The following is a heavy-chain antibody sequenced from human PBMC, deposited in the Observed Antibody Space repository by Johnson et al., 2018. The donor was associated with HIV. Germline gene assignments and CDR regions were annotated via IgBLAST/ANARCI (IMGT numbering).Heavy chain of an antibody. J-gene: IGHJ3*02. V-gene: IGHV3-9*01. CDR1: GFTFDDYA. CDR2: ISWNSGK. Sequence: VQLVESGGGLVQPGRSLRLSCAASGFTFDDYAMHWVRQAPGKGLEWVSGISWNSGKYYADSVTGRFTISRDNSKNTVSLQMNRVRGEDTAVYYCARDRAQVDDPNDAFDIWGRGTVVTVSS. CDR3: ARDRAQVDDPNDAFDI. D-gene: IGHD1-1*01.